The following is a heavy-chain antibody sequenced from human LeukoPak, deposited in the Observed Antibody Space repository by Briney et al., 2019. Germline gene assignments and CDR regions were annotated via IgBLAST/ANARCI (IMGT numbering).Heavy chain of an antibody. Sequence: GGSLRLSCTTSGLTFSTSGFNWVRQAPGKGLEWVASIGPTGFDRYHADSIKGRFTISRDNANNFLYLQMDSLRAEDTAVYYCATKTSGRHYDYWGQGTLLTVSS. J-gene: IGHJ4*02. CDR1: GLTFSTSG. CDR2: IGPTGFDR. D-gene: IGHD6-19*01. CDR3: ATKTSGRHYDY. V-gene: IGHV3-21*06.